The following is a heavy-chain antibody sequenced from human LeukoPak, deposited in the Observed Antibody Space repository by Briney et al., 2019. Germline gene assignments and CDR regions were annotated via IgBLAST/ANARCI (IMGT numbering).Heavy chain of an antibody. CDR1: GYTFTSYD. CDR2: MNPNSGNT. D-gene: IGHD6-19*01. V-gene: IGHV1-8*01. Sequence: EASVKVSCKASGYTFTSYDIDWVRQATGQGLEWMGWMNPNSGNTGYAQKFQGRVTMTRNTSISTAYMELSSLRSEDTAVYYCARDLSSFSSEWYVSHVWGQGTLVTISS. J-gene: IGHJ4*02. CDR3: ARDLSSFSSEWYVSHV.